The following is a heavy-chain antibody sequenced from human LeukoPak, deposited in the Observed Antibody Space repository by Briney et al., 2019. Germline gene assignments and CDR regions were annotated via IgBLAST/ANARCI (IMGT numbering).Heavy chain of an antibody. CDR2: IYPGDSDT. CDR1: GYSFTSYW. D-gene: IGHD4-17*01. J-gene: IGHJ6*02. Sequence: GESLKISCKGSGYSFTSYWIGWVRPMPGKGLEWMGIIYPGDSDTRYSPSFQGQVTISADKSISTAYLQWSSLKASDTAMYYCARLRGSGYYYYYGMDVWGQGTTVTVSS. CDR3: ARLRGSGYYYYYGMDV. V-gene: IGHV5-51*01.